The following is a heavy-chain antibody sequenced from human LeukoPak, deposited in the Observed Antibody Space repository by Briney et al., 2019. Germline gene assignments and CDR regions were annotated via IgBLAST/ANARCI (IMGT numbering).Heavy chain of an antibody. Sequence: PGGSLRLSCTASGFTFSNYALSWVRQAPGKGLEWVVSGSGANTYYADSVKGWFTISRDNSKNTLYLQMNSLRAEDTAVYYCARELRKSWSGYYTGANWFDPWGQGTLVTVSS. CDR1: GFTFSNYA. CDR2: SGSGANT. J-gene: IGHJ5*02. D-gene: IGHD3-3*01. CDR3: ARELRKSWSGYYTGANWFDP. V-gene: IGHV3-23*01.